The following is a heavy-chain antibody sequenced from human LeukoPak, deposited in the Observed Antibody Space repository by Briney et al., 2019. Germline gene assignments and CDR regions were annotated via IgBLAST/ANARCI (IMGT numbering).Heavy chain of an antibody. CDR2: IYTSGCT. CDR1: GGSISSGSYY. Sequence: PSQTLSLTCTVSGGSISSGSYYWSWIRQPAGKGLEWIGRIYTSGCTNYNPSLKSRVTISVDTSKNQFSLKLSSVTAADTAVYYCARSLVAVAANDYYYYYMDVWGKGTTVTVSS. J-gene: IGHJ6*03. V-gene: IGHV4-61*02. CDR3: ARSLVAVAANDYYYYYMDV. D-gene: IGHD2-15*01.